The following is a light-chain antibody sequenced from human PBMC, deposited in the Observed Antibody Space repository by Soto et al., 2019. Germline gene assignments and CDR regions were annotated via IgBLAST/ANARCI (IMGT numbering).Light chain of an antibody. CDR1: QSVSSY. V-gene: IGKV3-11*01. CDR3: QQRSNWPPIT. J-gene: IGKJ5*01. CDR2: DAS. Sequence: EIVLRQSPATLSLSPGERATLSCRASQSVSSYLAWYQQKPGQAPRLLIYDASSRATGIPARFSGSGSGTDFTLTISSLEPEDFAVYYCQQRSNWPPITFGQGTRLE.